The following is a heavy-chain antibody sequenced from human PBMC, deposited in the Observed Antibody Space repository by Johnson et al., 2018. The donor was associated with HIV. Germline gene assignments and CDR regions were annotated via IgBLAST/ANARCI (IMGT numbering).Heavy chain of an antibody. CDR3: AKDRGETGWDAFDI. J-gene: IGHJ3*02. CDR1: GFTFSSYG. D-gene: IGHD6-19*01. CDR2: IRYDGSNK. V-gene: IGHV3-30*02. Sequence: QVQLVESGGGVVQPGGSLRLSCAASGFTFSSYGMHWVRQAPGKGLEWVAFIRYDGSNKYYADSVKGRFTISRDNSKKTLYLQMNSLRAEETAVYYCAKDRGETGWDAFDIWGQGTMVTVSS.